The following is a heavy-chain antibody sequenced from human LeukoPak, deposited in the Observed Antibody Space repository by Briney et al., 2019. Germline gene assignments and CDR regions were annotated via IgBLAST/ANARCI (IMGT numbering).Heavy chain of an antibody. CDR2: IYYSGST. J-gene: IGHJ5*02. CDR3: ARVSYYGSGSYYRWFDP. Sequence: SETLSLTCTVSGGSISSYYWSWIRQPPGKGLEWIGYIYYSGSTNYNPSLKSRVTISVDTSKNQFSLKLSSVTAADTAVYYCARVSYYGSGSYYRWFDPWGQGTPVTVSS. CDR1: GGSISSYY. V-gene: IGHV4-59*01. D-gene: IGHD3-10*01.